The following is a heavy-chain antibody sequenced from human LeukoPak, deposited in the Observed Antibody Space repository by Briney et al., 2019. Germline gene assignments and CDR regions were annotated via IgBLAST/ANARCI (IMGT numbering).Heavy chain of an antibody. CDR3: ARQGSSLHYYHLYMDV. J-gene: IGHJ6*03. Sequence: GGSLRLSCAASGLTFMDYTLHTVREAPGTGLEWVAVISADGVNEHYADSVKGRSTISRDDSKNSAYLQMNSLRAEDTAVYYCARQGSSLHYYHLYMDVWGKGTTVTVSS. CDR2: ISADGVNE. V-gene: IGHV3-30*07. D-gene: IGHD6-6*01. CDR1: GLTFMDYT.